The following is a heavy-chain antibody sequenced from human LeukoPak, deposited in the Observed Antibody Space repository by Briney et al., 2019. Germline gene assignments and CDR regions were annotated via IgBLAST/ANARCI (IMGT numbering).Heavy chain of an antibody. V-gene: IGHV1-8*01. J-gene: IGHJ4*02. D-gene: IGHD3-16*02. CDR3: ARVEFNGGYSYLY. CDR1: GYSFTSYD. CDR2: MNPNSGNT. Sequence: GASVKVSCKASGYSFTSYDINWVRQAAGQGLEWMGWMNPNSGNTGYGQKFQGRVTMTRSTSMTTAYMELSSLRSDDTAIYYCARVEFNGGYSYLYWGQGTLLTVSS.